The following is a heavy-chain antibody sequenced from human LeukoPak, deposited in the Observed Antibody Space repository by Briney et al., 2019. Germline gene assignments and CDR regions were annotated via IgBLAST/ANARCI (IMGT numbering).Heavy chain of an antibody. CDR1: GFTFSSYG. CDR3: AKRRAYYYGSGSYNY. V-gene: IGHV3-23*01. Sequence: PGGSLRLSCAASGFTFSSYGMSWVRQAPGKGLEWVSAISGSGGSTYYADSVKGRFTISRDNSKNTLYLQMNSLRAEDTAVYYCAKRRAYYYGSGSYNYWGQGTLVTVSS. J-gene: IGHJ4*02. CDR2: ISGSGGST. D-gene: IGHD3-10*01.